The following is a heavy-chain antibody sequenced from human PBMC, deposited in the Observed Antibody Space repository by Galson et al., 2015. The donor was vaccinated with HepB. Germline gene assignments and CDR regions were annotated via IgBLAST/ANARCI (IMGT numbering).Heavy chain of an antibody. Sequence: SLRLSCAASGFTFNNYGMHWVRQAPGKGLEWVAFIRYDGSKKYYADSVKGRFIISRDNSKKMLYLEMNSLRAEDTAVYYCAKSPRSWYGTDDAFDIWGQGTMVTVSS. CDR2: IRYDGSKK. CDR3: AKSPRSWYGTDDAFDI. J-gene: IGHJ3*02. CDR1: GFTFNNYG. D-gene: IGHD6-13*01. V-gene: IGHV3-30*02.